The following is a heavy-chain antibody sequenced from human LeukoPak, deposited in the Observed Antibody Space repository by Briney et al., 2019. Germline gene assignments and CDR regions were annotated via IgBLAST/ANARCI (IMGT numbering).Heavy chain of an antibody. Sequence: GGSLRLSCAASGFNFRTYWMSWVRQAPGKGLEWVAVISYDGSNKYYADSVKGRFTISRDNSKNTLYLQMNSLRAEDTAVYYCAKPRAYYYMDVWGKGTTVTISS. J-gene: IGHJ6*03. CDR3: AKPRAYYYMDV. CDR2: ISYDGSNK. V-gene: IGHV3-30*18. D-gene: IGHD1-26*01. CDR1: GFNFRTYW.